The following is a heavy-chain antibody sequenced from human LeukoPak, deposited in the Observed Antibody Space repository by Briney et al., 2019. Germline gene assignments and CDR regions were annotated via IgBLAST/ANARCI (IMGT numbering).Heavy chain of an antibody. J-gene: IGHJ4*02. CDR3: ARGGPPVRKHCGGDYYPVDY. D-gene: IGHD2-21*02. Sequence: ASVKVSCKASGYTFTGYYMHWVRQAPGQGLEWMGWINPNSGGTNYAQKFQGRVTMTRDTSISTAYMELSRLRSDDTAVYYCARGGPPVRKHCGGDYYPVDYWGQGTLVTVSS. V-gene: IGHV1-2*02. CDR1: GYTFTGYY. CDR2: INPNSGGT.